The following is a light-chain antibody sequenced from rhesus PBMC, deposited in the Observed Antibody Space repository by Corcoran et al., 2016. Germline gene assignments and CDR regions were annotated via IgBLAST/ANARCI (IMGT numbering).Light chain of an antibody. Sequence: ETVLTQSPATLSLSPGQRASPSCRASQSVGSYVAWYQQKPGQAPRLLIYGASSRPTGIPDRFSGSGSGTDFPLPLSSLGPDDVGVYYFQQCSNLWTFGQGTKVEIK. J-gene: IGKJ1*01. CDR3: QQCSNLWT. CDR1: QSVGSY. CDR2: GAS. V-gene: IGKV3-24*04.